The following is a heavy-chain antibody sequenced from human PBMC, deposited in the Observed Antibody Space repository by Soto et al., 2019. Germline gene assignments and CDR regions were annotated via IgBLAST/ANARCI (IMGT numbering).Heavy chain of an antibody. CDR2: IGTAGDP. CDR1: GFILSGYD. D-gene: IGHD3-22*01. CDR3: ARAGYDSSGYYFYAMDV. J-gene: IGHJ6*02. V-gene: IGHV3-13*05. Sequence: GGSLRLSCVASGFILSGYDMHWVRQATGEGLEWVSAIGTAGDPYYSGSVKGRFTISRGNAENSVYLQMNSLRAGDTAVYYCARAGYDSSGYYFYAMDVWGPGTTVTVSS.